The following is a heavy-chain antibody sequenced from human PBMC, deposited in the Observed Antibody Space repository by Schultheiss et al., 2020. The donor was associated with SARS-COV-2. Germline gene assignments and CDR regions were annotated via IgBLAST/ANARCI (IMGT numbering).Heavy chain of an antibody. CDR2: IYTSGST. J-gene: IGHJ4*02. Sequence: SETLSLTCTVSGGSISSGGYYWSWIRQPAGKGLEWIGRIYTSGSTNYNPSLKSRVTISVDTSKNQFSLKLSSVTAADTAVYYCARGENWNYDYWGQGTLVTVSS. D-gene: IGHD1-7*01. V-gene: IGHV4-61*02. CDR3: ARGENWNYDY. CDR1: GGSISSGGYY.